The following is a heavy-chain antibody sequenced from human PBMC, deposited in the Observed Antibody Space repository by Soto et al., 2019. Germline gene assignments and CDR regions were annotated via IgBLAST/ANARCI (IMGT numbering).Heavy chain of an antibody. CDR1: AGTFSSYA. V-gene: IGHV1-69*06. Sequence: QVQLVQSGDAVKKPGSSVKVSCKASAGTFSSYAISWVRQAPGQGLAWMGGIIPIFGTANYAQKFQGRVTITADKSTSTAYMELSSLRSEDTAVYYCARPYSSSSDAFDIWGQGTMVTVSS. CDR3: ARPYSSSSDAFDI. D-gene: IGHD6-13*01. CDR2: IIPIFGTA. J-gene: IGHJ3*02.